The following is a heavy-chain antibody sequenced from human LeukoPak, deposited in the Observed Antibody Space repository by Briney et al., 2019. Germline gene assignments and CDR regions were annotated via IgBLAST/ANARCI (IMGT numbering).Heavy chain of an antibody. D-gene: IGHD6-19*01. V-gene: IGHV4-39*01. CDR1: GGSISSSSYY. CDR3: ARLLTVAGRIDY. CDR2: IYYTGNT. J-gene: IGHJ4*02. Sequence: SETLSLTCTVSGGSISSSSYYWGWIRQPPGKGLEWIGTIYYTGNTYYNPSLKSRVTISVGTSKSQFSLKLSSVTAADTAVYYCARLLTVAGRIDYWGQGTLVTVSS.